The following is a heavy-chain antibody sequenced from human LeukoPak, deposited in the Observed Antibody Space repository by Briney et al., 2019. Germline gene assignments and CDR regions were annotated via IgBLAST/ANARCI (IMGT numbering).Heavy chain of an antibody. CDR3: ARDGTTVDGHIVVVPAAIEDAFDI. CDR2: IYTSGST. J-gene: IGHJ3*02. V-gene: IGHV4-4*07. Sequence: PSETLSLTCTVSGGSISSYYWSWIRQPAGKGLEWIGRIYTSGSTNYNPSLKSRVTISVDTSKNQFSLKLSSVTAADTAVYYCARDGTTVDGHIVVVPAAIEDAFDIRAKGQWSPSLQ. D-gene: IGHD2-2*01. CDR1: GGSISSYY.